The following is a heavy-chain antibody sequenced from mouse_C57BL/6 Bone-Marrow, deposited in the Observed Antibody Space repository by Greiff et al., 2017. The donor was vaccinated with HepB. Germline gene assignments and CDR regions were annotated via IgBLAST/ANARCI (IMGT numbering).Heavy chain of an antibody. D-gene: IGHD2-2*01. J-gene: IGHJ4*01. Sequence: VHLVESGPELVKPGASVKLSCKASGYTFTSYDINWVKQRPGRGLEWIGWIYPRDGSTKYNEKFKGKATLTVDTSSSTAYMELHSLTSEDSAVYFCARCGYNYAMDYWGQGTSVTVSS. CDR1: GYTFTSYD. CDR2: IYPRDGST. CDR3: ARCGYNYAMDY. V-gene: IGHV1-85*01.